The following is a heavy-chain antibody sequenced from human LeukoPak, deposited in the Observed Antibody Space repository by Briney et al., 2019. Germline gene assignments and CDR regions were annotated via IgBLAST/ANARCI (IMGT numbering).Heavy chain of an antibody. CDR2: ISYGGSNK. CDR1: GFTCKKYD. D-gene: IGHD3-22*01. V-gene: IGHV3-30*18. J-gene: IGHJ4*02. CDR3: VKPPKHSSGLVFDY. Sequence: GVSLTLSCSASGFTCKKYDVVWLRQAPGKGLEWVAVISYGGSNKYYAYSGKGRFTTSRDKSKATLYLQRNSLKAKDTAEYYCVKPPKHSSGLVFDYWGQGTLVAVSS.